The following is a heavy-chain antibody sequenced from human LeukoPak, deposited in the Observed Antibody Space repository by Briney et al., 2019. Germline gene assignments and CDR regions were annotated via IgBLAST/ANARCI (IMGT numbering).Heavy chain of an antibody. Sequence: GGSLRLSCAASGFTFSIYGMHWVRQAPGKGLEWVAVISYDGSNKYYADSVKGRFTISRDNSKNTLSLQMNSLRSEDTAVYYCAKGWDTKSTSRSPFDYWGQGTLVTVSS. CDR3: AKGWDTKSTSRSPFDY. CDR2: ISYDGSNK. D-gene: IGHD1-26*01. J-gene: IGHJ4*02. CDR1: GFTFSIYG. V-gene: IGHV3-30*18.